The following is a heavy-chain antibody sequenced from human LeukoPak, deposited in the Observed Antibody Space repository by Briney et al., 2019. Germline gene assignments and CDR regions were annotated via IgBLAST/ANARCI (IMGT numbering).Heavy chain of an antibody. Sequence: GGSLRPSCAASGFTFSSYGMSWVRQAPGKGLEWVSAISGSGGSTYYADSVKGRFTISRDNSKNTLYLQMNSLRAEDTAVYYCARGPYSNRWFDPWGQGTLVTVSS. CDR3: ARGPYSNRWFDP. CDR2: ISGSGGST. V-gene: IGHV3-23*01. D-gene: IGHD4-11*01. CDR1: GFTFSSYG. J-gene: IGHJ5*02.